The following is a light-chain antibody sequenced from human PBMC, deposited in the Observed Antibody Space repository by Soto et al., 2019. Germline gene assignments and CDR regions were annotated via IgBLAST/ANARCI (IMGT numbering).Light chain of an antibody. CDR1: NSDVGGYNH. CDR2: DVA. Sequence: QPVLTQPASVSGSPGQSSTISCTGTNSDVGGYNHVSWYQQHPGKVPKVLIYDVANRPSGVSNRFSGSKSGNTASLTISGLQPEDEADYYCSSYTSSSTPYVYGSGTKVTVL. J-gene: IGLJ1*01. CDR3: SSYTSSSTPYV. V-gene: IGLV2-14*01.